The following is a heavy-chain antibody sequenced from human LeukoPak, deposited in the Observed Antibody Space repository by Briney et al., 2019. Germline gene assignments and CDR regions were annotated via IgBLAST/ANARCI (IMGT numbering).Heavy chain of an antibody. D-gene: IGHD1-26*01. V-gene: IGHV4-59*08. CDR1: GGSISSYY. CDR3: ARGGDRIVGATIYYFDY. CDR2: IYYSGST. Sequence: PSETLSLTCTVSGGSISSYYWSWIRQPPGKGLEWIGYIYYSGSTNYNPSLKSRVTISADTSKNQFSLKLSSVTAADTAVYYCARGGDRIVGATIYYFDYWGQGTLVTVSS. J-gene: IGHJ4*02.